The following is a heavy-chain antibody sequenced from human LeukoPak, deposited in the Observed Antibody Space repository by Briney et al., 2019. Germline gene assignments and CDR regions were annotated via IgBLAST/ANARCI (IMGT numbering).Heavy chain of an antibody. CDR2: TIPILGIA. CDR1: GGTFSSYA. D-gene: IGHD1-1*01. J-gene: IGHJ6*02. CDR3: ARALEPYYYYGMDV. V-gene: IGHV1-69*04. Sequence: SVKVSCKASGGTFSSYAISWVRQAPGQGLEWMGRTIPILGIANYAQKFQGRVTISADKSTSTAYMELSSLRSEDTAVYYCARALEPYYYYGMDVWGQGTTVTVSS.